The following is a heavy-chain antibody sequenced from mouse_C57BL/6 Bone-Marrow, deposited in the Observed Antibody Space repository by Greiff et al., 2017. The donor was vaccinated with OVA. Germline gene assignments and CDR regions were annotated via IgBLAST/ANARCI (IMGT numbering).Heavy chain of an antibody. CDR2: IGPGSGST. V-gene: IGHV1-77*01. CDR1: GSTFPDYY. J-gene: IGHJ3*01. CDR3: ARSGAAQAKGPWFAY. D-gene: IGHD3-2*02. Sequence: QVQLQQSGAELVKPGASVKISCKASGSTFPDYYINWVKQRPGQGLEWIGKIGPGSGSTYYNEKFKGKATLTADKSSSTAYMQLSSLTSEDSAVYFGARSGAAQAKGPWFAYWGQGTLVTVSA.